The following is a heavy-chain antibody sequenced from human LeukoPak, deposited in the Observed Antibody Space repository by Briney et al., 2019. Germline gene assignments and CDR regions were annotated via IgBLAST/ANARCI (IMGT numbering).Heavy chain of an antibody. D-gene: IGHD2/OR15-2a*01. Sequence: QTGGSLRLSCAASGFTFSTYPMGWVRQAPGKGLEWVSSIDASGAYTYYADSVKGRFTISRDNSKNTLYLQMNTLRAEDTAVYSCAKISSATANFDCWGQGTLVTISS. J-gene: IGHJ4*02. V-gene: IGHV3-23*01. CDR1: GFTFSTYP. CDR3: AKISSATANFDC. CDR2: IDASGAYT.